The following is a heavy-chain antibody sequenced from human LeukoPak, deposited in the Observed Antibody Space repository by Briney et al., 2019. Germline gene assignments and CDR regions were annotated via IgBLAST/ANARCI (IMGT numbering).Heavy chain of an antibody. CDR2: IIPIFGTA. CDR3: ARGYDFWSGPDY. J-gene: IGHJ4*02. D-gene: IGHD3-3*01. Sequence: SVKVSCKASGGTFSSYAISWVRQAPGQGLEWMGGIIPIFGTANYAQKFQGSVTITTDESTSTAYMELSSLRAEDTAVYYCARGYDFWSGPDYWGQGTLVTVSS. V-gene: IGHV1-69*05. CDR1: GGTFSSYA.